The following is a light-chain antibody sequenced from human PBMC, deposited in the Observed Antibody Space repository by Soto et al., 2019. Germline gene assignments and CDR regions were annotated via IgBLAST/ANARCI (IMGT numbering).Light chain of an antibody. CDR1: RSISTW. V-gene: IGKV1-5*03. CDR3: QQYHSYYS. J-gene: IGKJ2*03. CDR2: KAS. Sequence: DIQMTQSPSTRSAAVGDRVTITCRASRSISTWLAWYQQKPGRAPKLLIYKASSLEGGVPSRFSGSGSGTEFILTISSLQPDDHATYYCQQYHSYYSFGQGTKVDIK.